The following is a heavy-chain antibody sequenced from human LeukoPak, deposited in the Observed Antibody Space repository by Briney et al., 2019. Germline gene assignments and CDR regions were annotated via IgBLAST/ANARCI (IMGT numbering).Heavy chain of an antibody. V-gene: IGHV3-48*04. CDR2: ISSSSSTI. CDR1: GFTFSSYS. J-gene: IGHJ6*03. CDR3: ARVIVVVPAAINYMDV. D-gene: IGHD2-2*01. Sequence: GGSLRLSCAASGFTFSSYSMNWVRQAPGKGLEWVSYISSSSSTIYYADSVKGRFTISRDNAKSSLYLQMNSLRAEDTAVYYCARVIVVVPAAINYMDVWGKGTTVTVSS.